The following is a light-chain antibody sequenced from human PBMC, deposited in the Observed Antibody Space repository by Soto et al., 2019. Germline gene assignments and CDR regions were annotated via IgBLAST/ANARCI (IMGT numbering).Light chain of an antibody. CDR1: QTTSPKY. V-gene: IGKV3-20*01. CDR2: GAS. J-gene: IGKJ5*01. Sequence: EIELTQSPGTLSLSPGESATLSCRVSQTTSPKYVAWYQQRRGLAPRLLVYGASKRAAGIPDRFRGSGSGSEFSLTISGLEPDDFSVYVCQHFGSSPPVIFGQGTRLDVK. CDR3: QHFGSSPPVI.